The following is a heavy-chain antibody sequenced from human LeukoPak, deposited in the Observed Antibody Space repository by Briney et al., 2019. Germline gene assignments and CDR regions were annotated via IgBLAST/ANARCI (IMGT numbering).Heavy chain of an antibody. J-gene: IGHJ5*02. CDR2: INHSGST. Sequence: SETLSLTCAVYGGSFSGYYWSWIRQPPGKGLEWIGEINHSGSTNYNPSLKSRVTISVDTSKNQFSLKLSSVTAADTAVYYCARAARWELTSNWFDPWGQGTLVTVSS. CDR1: GGSFSGYY. CDR3: ARAARWELTSNWFDP. V-gene: IGHV4-34*01. D-gene: IGHD1-26*01.